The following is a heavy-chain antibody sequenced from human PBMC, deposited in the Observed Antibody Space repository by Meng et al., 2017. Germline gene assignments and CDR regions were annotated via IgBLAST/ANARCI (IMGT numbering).Heavy chain of an antibody. CDR3: ARDTTWHNFDS. J-gene: IGHJ4*02. CDR2: VGGDGSDP. V-gene: IGHV3-7*01. Sequence: GESLKISCTASGFTFGYYWMTWVRQAPGKGLEWVANVGGDGSDPYYVDSVKGRFTISRDNARNSLYLQMDGLRADDTAVYYCARDTTWHNFDSWGQGTLVTVSS. CDR1: GFTFGYYW. D-gene: IGHD1-1*01.